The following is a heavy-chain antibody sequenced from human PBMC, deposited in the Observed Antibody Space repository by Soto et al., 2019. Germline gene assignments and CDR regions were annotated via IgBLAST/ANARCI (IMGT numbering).Heavy chain of an antibody. CDR2: IYWNDDK. CDR1: GFSLSTSGVG. V-gene: IGHV2-5*01. J-gene: IGHJ6*02. Sequence: SGPTLVKPTQTLTLTCTFSGFSLSTSGVGVGWIRHPPGKALEWLALIYWNDDKGYRPSLKNRVTNTKDTSKNQVVLTMTNMEPVDTATYYCAHSQEVMPGYDYPYYYYGMDVWGQGTTVTVSS. CDR3: AHSQEVMPGYDYPYYYYGMDV. D-gene: IGHD5-12*01.